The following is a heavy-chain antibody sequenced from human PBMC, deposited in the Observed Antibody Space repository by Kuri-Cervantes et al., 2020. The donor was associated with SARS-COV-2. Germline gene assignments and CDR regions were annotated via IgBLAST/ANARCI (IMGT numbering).Heavy chain of an antibody. CDR2: IIPIFGTA. J-gene: IGHJ4*02. V-gene: IGHV1-69*06. CDR3: ARDSYYDTPVDY. CDR1: GGTFSSYA. D-gene: IGHD3-22*01. Sequence: SVKVSRKASGGTFSSYAISWVRQAPGQGLEWMGGIIPIFGTANYAQKFQGRVTITADKSTSTAYMELSSLRSEDTAVYYCARDSYYDTPVDYWGRGTLVTVSS.